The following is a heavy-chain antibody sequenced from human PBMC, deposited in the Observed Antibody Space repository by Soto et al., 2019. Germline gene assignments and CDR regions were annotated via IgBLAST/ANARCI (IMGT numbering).Heavy chain of an antibody. CDR1: GYSFANYW. V-gene: IGHV5-51*01. CDR3: ARRPYYYYGMDV. J-gene: IGHJ6*02. CDR2: IYPGDSDT. Sequence: GQSLKISCQGSGYSFANYWIAWVRQMPGKGLEWVGVIYPGDSDTRYSPSFRGQVTISADKSISHVYLQWSSLKASDTAMYYCARRPYYYYGMDVWGQGTTVTVSS.